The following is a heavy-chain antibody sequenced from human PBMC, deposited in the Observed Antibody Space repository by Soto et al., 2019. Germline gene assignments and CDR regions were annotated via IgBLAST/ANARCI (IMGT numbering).Heavy chain of an antibody. J-gene: IGHJ4*02. CDR2: IYSGGST. D-gene: IGHD3-22*01. V-gene: IGHV3-53*01. Sequence: PGGSLRLSCAASGFTVSSNYMRWVRQAPGKGLEWVSVIYSGGSTYYADSVKGRFTISRDNSKNTLYLQMNSLRAEDTAVYYCARFYDSSGYYSAYFDYWGQGTLVTVSS. CDR3: ARFYDSSGYYSAYFDY. CDR1: GFTVSSNY.